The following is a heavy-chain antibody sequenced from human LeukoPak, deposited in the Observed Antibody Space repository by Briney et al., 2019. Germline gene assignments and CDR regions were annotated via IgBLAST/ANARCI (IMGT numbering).Heavy chain of an antibody. Sequence: TDTLSLTCAVSGYSITSSSWWGWIRQPPGKGLEWIGYIYHSGTTYYNPSLQSRVTMSVDTSKNQFSLKLSSVTAVDTAVYYCARKENVYYYFDYWGQGTLVTVSS. V-gene: IGHV4-28*01. D-gene: IGHD3-10*01. CDR3: ARKENVYYYFDY. CDR2: IYHSGTT. CDR1: GYSITSSSW. J-gene: IGHJ4*02.